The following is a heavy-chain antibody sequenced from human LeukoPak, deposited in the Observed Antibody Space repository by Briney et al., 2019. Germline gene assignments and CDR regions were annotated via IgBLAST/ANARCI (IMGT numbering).Heavy chain of an antibody. CDR1: GFTFSSYS. J-gene: IGHJ4*02. CDR2: IGSSSSYI. Sequence: GGSPRLSCAASGFTFSSYSMIWVRQAPGKGLGWVSSIGSSSSYIYYVDSVKGRFTISRDNAKNSLYLQMNSLRAEDTAVYYCAPFQDILTGYYLLDYWGQGTLVTVSS. D-gene: IGHD3-9*01. V-gene: IGHV3-21*01. CDR3: APFQDILTGYYLLDY.